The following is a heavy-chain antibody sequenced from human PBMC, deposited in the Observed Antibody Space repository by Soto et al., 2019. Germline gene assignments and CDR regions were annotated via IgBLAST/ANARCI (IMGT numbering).Heavy chain of an antibody. CDR3: ARGTVRGVDYYGMDV. CDR2: INPNSGGT. D-gene: IGHD3-10*01. J-gene: IGHJ6*02. V-gene: IGHV1-2*04. CDR1: GYTFTGYY. Sequence: ASVKVSCTASGYTFTGYYMHWVRQAPGQGLEWMGWINPNSGGTNYAQKFQGWVTMTRDTSISTAYMELSRLRSDDTAVYYCARGTVRGVDYYGMDVWGQGTTVTVSS.